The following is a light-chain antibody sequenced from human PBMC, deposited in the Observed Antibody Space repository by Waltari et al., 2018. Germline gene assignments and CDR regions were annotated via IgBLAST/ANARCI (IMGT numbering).Light chain of an antibody. Sequence: QSVLTQPPSVTGAPGQRVTLSCTGSSSNIRAGYDVPWSQQLPGTAPKLLLYRNRHRPSGGPDRLSGSTSGTSAALAITGLQAEDEADYYCQSYDSSLSAHDVFGTGTKVTVL. CDR1: SSNIRAGYD. V-gene: IGLV1-40*01. CDR2: RNR. J-gene: IGLJ1*01. CDR3: QSYDSSLSAHDV.